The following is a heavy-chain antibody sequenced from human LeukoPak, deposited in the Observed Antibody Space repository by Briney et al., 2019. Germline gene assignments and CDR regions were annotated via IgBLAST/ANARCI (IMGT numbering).Heavy chain of an antibody. CDR1: GFTFNRYN. CDR2: ISTSSSYI. V-gene: IGHV3-21*01. CDR3: ARGADGVSSNSRGWFDP. Sequence: EGSLRLSCAASGFTFNRYNMNWVRRAPGKGLEWVSSISTSSSYIYYADSVRGRFTISRDNAKNSLYLQMNSLRAEDTAVYSCARGADGVSSNSRGWFDPWGQGTLVTVSS. D-gene: IGHD2-15*01. J-gene: IGHJ5*02.